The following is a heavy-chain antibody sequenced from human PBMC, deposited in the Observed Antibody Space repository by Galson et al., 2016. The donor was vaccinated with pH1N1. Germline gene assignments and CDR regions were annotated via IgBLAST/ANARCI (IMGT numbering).Heavy chain of an antibody. D-gene: IGHD6-13*01. CDR1: GGSISSGGYY. J-gene: IGHJ6*03. CDR2: IYYSGST. Sequence: TLSLTCAVSGGSISSGGYYWSWIRQHPGKGLEWIGYIYYSGSTYYNPSLKSRVTMSVDTSKNQFSLNLSSVTAADTAVYYCARVSSSPPEGNYYMDVWGKGTTVTVSS. V-gene: IGHV4-31*11. CDR3: ARVSSSPPEGNYYMDV.